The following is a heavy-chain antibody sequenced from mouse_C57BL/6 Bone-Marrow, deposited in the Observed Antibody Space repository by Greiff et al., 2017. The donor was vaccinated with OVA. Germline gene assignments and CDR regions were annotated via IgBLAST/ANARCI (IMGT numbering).Heavy chain of an antibody. V-gene: IGHV1-7*01. Sequence: QVQLQQSGAELVKPGASVKLSCKASGYTFTSYWMNWVKQRTGKGLEWIGYINPRSGYTKYNEKFKDKATLTADKSSSTAYMQLSSLTYEDSAVYYCARVVFMDYWGQGTSVTVSS. CDR2: INPRSGYT. J-gene: IGHJ4*01. D-gene: IGHD1-1*02. CDR1: GYTFTSYW. CDR3: ARVVFMDY.